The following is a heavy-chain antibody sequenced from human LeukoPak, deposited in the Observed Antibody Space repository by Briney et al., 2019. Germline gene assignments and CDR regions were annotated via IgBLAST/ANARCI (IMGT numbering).Heavy chain of an antibody. CDR2: IGGGIGST. J-gene: IGHJ4*02. D-gene: IGHD2-2*01. CDR1: GFSFSNSA. Sequence: PGGSLRLSCAASGFSFSNSAMSWVRQGPGKGLEWVSAIGGGIGSTFYTDSVKGRFTISRDNSKNTLYLQMNSLRVEDTAVDYCVKDFVVVPGLVNYVEYWGQGTLVTVSS. CDR3: VKDFVVVPGLVNYVEY. V-gene: IGHV3-23*01.